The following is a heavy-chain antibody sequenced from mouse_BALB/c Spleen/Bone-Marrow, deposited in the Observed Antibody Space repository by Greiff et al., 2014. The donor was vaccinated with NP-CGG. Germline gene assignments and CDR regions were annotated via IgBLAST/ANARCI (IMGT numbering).Heavy chain of an antibody. CDR3: ARRYGSSVAVDY. CDR2: IYPGDGDT. Sequence: QVQLKESGPELAKPGASVKISCKASGYAFSSSWMNWVKQRPGQGLEWIGRIYPGDGDTNYNGKFKGKATLTADKSSSTAYMQHSSLTSLDSAVYFCARRYGSSVAVDYWGQGTSVTVSS. J-gene: IGHJ4*01. CDR1: GYAFSSSW. V-gene: IGHV1-82*01. D-gene: IGHD1-1*01.